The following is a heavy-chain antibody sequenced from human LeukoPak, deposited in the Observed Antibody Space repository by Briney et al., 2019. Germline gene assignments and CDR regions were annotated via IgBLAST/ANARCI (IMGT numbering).Heavy chain of an antibody. J-gene: IGHJ6*04. CDR1: GFTFSSYG. Sequence: GGSLRLSCAASGFTFSSYGMHWVRPAPGKGLEWVSYISSSGSTIYYADSVKGRFTISRDNAKNSLYLQMNSLRAEDTAVYYCARGDYGYCSSTSCYGYYYYGMDVWGKGTTVTVSS. V-gene: IGHV3-48*04. D-gene: IGHD2-2*03. CDR3: ARGDYGYCSSTSCYGYYYYGMDV. CDR2: ISSSGSTI.